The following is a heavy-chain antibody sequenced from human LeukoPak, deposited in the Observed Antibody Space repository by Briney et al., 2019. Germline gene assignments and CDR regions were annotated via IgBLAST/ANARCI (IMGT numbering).Heavy chain of an antibody. Sequence: GESLKISCKGSGYNFTNYWIGWVRQIPGKGLEWMGIIYPRDSDTRYSPSFQGQVTISADKSIDTAYLQWSSLKASDTAIYYCARTQDRIAARSWGQGTLVTVSS. CDR3: ARTQDRIAARS. V-gene: IGHV5-51*01. J-gene: IGHJ4*02. CDR2: IYPRDSDT. D-gene: IGHD6-13*01. CDR1: GYNFTNYW.